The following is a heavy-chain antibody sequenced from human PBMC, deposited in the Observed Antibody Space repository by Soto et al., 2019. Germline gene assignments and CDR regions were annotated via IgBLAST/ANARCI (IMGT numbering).Heavy chain of an antibody. CDR2: IYATGKT. V-gene: IGHV4-4*07. D-gene: IGHD1-26*01. CDR1: GASISNTY. J-gene: IGHJ4*02. CDR3: AKESGSPAGTFEY. Sequence: SETLSLTCSVSGASISNTYWSWIRQPAEKGLEWIGRIYATGKTNYNPSLKSRVTMSVDTSKNQFSLNLKSMTAADMAVYYCAKESGSPAGTFEYWGQGTLVTVSS.